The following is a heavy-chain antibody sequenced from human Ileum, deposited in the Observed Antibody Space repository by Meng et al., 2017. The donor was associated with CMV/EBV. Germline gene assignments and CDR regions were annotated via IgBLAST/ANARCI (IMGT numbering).Heavy chain of an antibody. J-gene: IGHJ5*02. CDR3: ARAAARGVPVDL. CDR2: IHPTGTT. V-gene: IGHV4-4*07. D-gene: IGHD3-10*01. Sequence: QLTRAGPKPLHPSVTPSPPSTFTGGSLTSYYWSWIRQPAGKGLEWIGLIHPTGTTDDNPSLRSRVSMSLDKSKNQFSLKLTSVTAADTAVYYCARAAARGVPVDLWGQGTLVTVSS. CDR1: GGSLTSYY.